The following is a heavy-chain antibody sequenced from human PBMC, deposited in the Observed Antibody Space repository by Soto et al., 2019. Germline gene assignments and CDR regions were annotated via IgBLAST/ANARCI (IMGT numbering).Heavy chain of an antibody. CDR2: ISGNGEII. CDR3: ARDVDADYRTDFDF. V-gene: IGHV3-11*01. Sequence: RGTLRLSCAASGFTFSDYYIHWIRRAPGKEQKWISYISGNGEIIQYAASARGRFTISRDNAENSVYLEMDSLRAEDTALYYCARDVDADYRTDFDFWGRGTLVTVSS. D-gene: IGHD4-17*01. CDR1: GFTFSDYY. J-gene: IGHJ4*02.